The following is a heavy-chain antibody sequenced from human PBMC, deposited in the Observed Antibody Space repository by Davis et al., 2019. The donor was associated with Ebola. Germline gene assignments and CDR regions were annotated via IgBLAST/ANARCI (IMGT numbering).Heavy chain of an antibody. Sequence: SCKASGGTFSSYAMSWVRQAPGKGLEWVSAISGSGGSTYYADSVKGRFTISRDNSKNTLYLQMNSLRAEDTAVYYCAKDLGWVATNGWGQGTLVTVSS. CDR2: ISGSGGST. V-gene: IGHV3-23*01. J-gene: IGHJ4*02. CDR3: AKDLGWVATNG. D-gene: IGHD5-12*01. CDR1: GGTFSSYA.